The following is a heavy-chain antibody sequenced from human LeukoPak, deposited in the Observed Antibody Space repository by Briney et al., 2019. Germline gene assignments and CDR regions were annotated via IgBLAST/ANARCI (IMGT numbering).Heavy chain of an antibody. Sequence: AGRSLRLSCAASGFTFDDYAMHWVRQAPGKGLEWVSGISWNSGSMGYADSVKGRFTISRDNAKNSLYLQMNSLRAEDTALYYCAKDLEAVAAEPDAFDIWGQGTMVTVSS. V-gene: IGHV3-9*01. CDR2: ISWNSGSM. CDR1: GFTFDDYA. CDR3: AKDLEAVAAEPDAFDI. D-gene: IGHD6-19*01. J-gene: IGHJ3*02.